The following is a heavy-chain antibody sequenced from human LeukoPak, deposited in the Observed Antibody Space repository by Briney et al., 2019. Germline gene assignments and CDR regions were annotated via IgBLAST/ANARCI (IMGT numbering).Heavy chain of an antibody. D-gene: IGHD1-1*01. J-gene: IGHJ4*02. CDR1: GYDFTKYA. V-gene: IGHV1-18*01. CDR2: IYSYNDKT. CDR3: ARVNNFNPFDY. Sequence: ASVKVSCKASGYDFTKYAVQWVRQAPGQGLEWMGWIYSYNDKTTYAQNFQGRVTLTTDTSTTTAYMELKSLRSDDTAVYYCARVNNFNPFDYWGQGTLVTVSS.